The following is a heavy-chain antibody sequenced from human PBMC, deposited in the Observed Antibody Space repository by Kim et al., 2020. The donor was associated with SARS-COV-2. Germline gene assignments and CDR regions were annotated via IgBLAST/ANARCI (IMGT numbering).Heavy chain of an antibody. CDR3: ARHRYYYYYGMDV. Sequence: YSPSFQGHVTISADKSISTAYLQWSSLKASDTAMYYCARHRYYYYYGMDVWGQGTTVTVSS. V-gene: IGHV5-10-1*01. J-gene: IGHJ6*02.